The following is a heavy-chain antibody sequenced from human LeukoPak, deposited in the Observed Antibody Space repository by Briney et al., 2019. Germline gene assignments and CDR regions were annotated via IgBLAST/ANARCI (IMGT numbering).Heavy chain of an antibody. CDR2: VPYSGST. CDR3: AVKIAAAGFY. D-gene: IGHD6-13*01. Sequence: PSETLSLTCAVYGGSFSGYYWSWIRQHPGKGLEWVGYVPYSGSTLYNPSLKSRVTISLDTTKNQFSLRLTSVTAADTAVYYCAVKIAAAGFYWGQGTLVTVSS. J-gene: IGHJ4*02. CDR1: GGSFSGYY. V-gene: IGHV4-34*09.